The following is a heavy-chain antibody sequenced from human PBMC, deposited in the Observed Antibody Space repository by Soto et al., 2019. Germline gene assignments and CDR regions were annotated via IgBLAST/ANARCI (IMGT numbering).Heavy chain of an antibody. CDR2: ISYDGSNK. V-gene: IGHV3-30*18. CDR1: GFTFSSYG. Sequence: QVQLVESGGGVVQPGRSLRLSCAASGFTFSSYGMHWVRQAPGKGLEWVAVISYDGSNKYYADSVKGRFTISRDNSKNTLYLQMNSLRAEDTAVYYCAKLRVAAAGTDWYFDLCGRGTLVTVSS. CDR3: AKLRVAAAGTDWYFDL. D-gene: IGHD6-13*01. J-gene: IGHJ2*01.